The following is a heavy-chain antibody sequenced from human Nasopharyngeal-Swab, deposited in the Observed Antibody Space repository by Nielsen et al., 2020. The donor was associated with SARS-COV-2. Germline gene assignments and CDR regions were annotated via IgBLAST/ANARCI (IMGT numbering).Heavy chain of an antibody. V-gene: IGHV1-2*02. CDR2: INPNSGGT. J-gene: IGHJ4*02. CDR3: ARGGRYCSSTSCSAFDY. Sequence: ASAKVFCKAAAYTFTGYYMHWLRRAPGQGLEWMGWINPNSGGTNYAQKFQGRVTMTRDTSISTAYMELSRLGSDDTAVYYCARGGRYCSSTSCSAFDYWGQGTLVTVSS. D-gene: IGHD2-2*01. CDR1: AYTFTGYY.